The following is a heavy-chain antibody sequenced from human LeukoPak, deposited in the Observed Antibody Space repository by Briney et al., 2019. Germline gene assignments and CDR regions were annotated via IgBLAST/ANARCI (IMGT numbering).Heavy chain of an antibody. CDR1: GFTFSSYE. CDR3: AKELLWFGELLLGPYDY. V-gene: IGHV3-48*03. D-gene: IGHD3-10*01. J-gene: IGHJ4*02. CDR2: ISSSGSTI. Sequence: GGSLRLSCAASGFTFSSYEMNWVRQAPGKGLEWVSYISSSGSTIYYADSVKGRFTISRDNAKNSLYLQMNSLRAEDTALYYCAKELLWFGELLLGPYDYWGQGTLVTVSS.